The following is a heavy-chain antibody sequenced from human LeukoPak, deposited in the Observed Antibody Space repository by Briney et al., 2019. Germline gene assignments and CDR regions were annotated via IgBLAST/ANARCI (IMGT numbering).Heavy chain of an antibody. J-gene: IGHJ4*02. D-gene: IGHD2-2*02. CDR3: ARSDCSSTSCYTDYFDY. V-gene: IGHV1-8*01. CDR2: MNPNSGNT. CDR1: GYTFTSYD. Sequence: ASVKVSCKASGYTFTSYDINWVRQATGQGLEWMGWMNPNSGNTGYAQKFQGRVTMTRNTSISTAYMELSSLRSEDTAVYYCARSDCSSTSCYTDYFDYWGQGTLVTVSS.